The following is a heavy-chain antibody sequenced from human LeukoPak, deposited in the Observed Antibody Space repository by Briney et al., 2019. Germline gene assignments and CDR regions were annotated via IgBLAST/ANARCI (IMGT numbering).Heavy chain of an antibody. J-gene: IGHJ3*02. CDR1: GGSISSYY. V-gene: IGHV4-59*08. Sequence: PSETLSLTCTVSGGSISSYYWSWIRQPPGKGLEWIGYIYYSGSTTYNPSLKSRVTISVDTSKNQFSLKLSSVTAADTAVYYCARHNLGRRDGYNMLHAFDIWGQGTMVTVSS. D-gene: IGHD5-24*01. CDR3: ARHNLGRRDGYNMLHAFDI. CDR2: IYYSGST.